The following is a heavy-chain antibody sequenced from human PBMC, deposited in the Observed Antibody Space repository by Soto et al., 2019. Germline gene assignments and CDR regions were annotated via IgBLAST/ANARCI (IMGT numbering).Heavy chain of an antibody. D-gene: IGHD2-2*02. V-gene: IGHV1-8*01. Sequence: ASVKVSCKASGYTFTSYDINWVRQATGQGLEWMGWMNPNSGNTGYAQKFQGRVTMTRNTPISTAYMELSSLRSEDTAVYYCARGVLGYCSSTSCYTIYGMDVWGQGTTVTVSS. CDR3: ARGVLGYCSSTSCYTIYGMDV. CDR2: MNPNSGNT. CDR1: GYTFTSYD. J-gene: IGHJ6*02.